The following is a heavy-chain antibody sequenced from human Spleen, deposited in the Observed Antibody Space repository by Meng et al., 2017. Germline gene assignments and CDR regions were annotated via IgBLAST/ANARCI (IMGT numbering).Heavy chain of an antibody. CDR3: ASLGANYYDSSGYLEVPYFDY. V-gene: IGHV3-20*04. CDR1: GFRFENYG. J-gene: IGHJ4*02. D-gene: IGHD3-22*01. CDR2: INWNGGTT. Sequence: GESLKISCTPSGFRFENYGMSWVRQVPGRGLEWVSGINWNGGTTNYADPVKGRFTISRDNSKNTLYLQMNSLRAEDTAVYYCASLGANYYDSSGYLEVPYFDYWGQGTLVTVSS.